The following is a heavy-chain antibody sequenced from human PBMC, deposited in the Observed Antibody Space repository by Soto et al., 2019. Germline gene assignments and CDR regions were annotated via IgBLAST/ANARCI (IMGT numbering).Heavy chain of an antibody. D-gene: IGHD3-16*01. V-gene: IGHV3-30*19. J-gene: IGHJ1*01. CDR1: GFTFRSYV. Sequence: QVQLVESGGGVVQPGTSLRVSCVGSGFTFRSYVIHWVRQAPGKGLEWVALTSYDGSDKYYDDSVRGRFTISRDNSRNTVDLQTDSLRLEVTALYYCARWGTTGGLDVWGQGTLVSVSS. CDR2: TSYDGSDK. CDR3: ARWGTTGGLDV.